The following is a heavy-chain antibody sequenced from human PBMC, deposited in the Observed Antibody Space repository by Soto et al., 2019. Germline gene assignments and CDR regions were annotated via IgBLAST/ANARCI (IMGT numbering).Heavy chain of an antibody. Sequence: EVQLVESGGGLVQPGGSLRLSCGASGFTFSSYNMHWVRQGPGKGLVWVSRINSDGSNTRYADSVKGRFTISRDNAKNTLYLQMNRQRVEDTAIYYCARGGAVSSGWSDGHWGQGTLVTVSS. CDR3: ARGGAVSSGWSDGH. CDR1: GFTFSSYN. CDR2: INSDGSNT. D-gene: IGHD6-19*01. V-gene: IGHV3-74*01. J-gene: IGHJ4*02.